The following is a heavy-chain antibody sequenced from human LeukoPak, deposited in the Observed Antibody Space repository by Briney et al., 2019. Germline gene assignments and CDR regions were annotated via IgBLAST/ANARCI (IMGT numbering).Heavy chain of an antibody. V-gene: IGHV5-51*01. D-gene: IGHD3-22*01. CDR2: IYPGDSDT. Sequence: GESLKISCKGSGYSFTSYWIGWVRQMPGKGLKWMGIIYPGDSDTRYSPSFQGQATISADKSISTAYLQWSSLKASDTAMYYCARQGGLYYYDSSGSKYYFDYWGQGTLVTVSS. CDR3: ARQGGLYYYDSSGSKYYFDY. J-gene: IGHJ4*02. CDR1: GYSFTSYW.